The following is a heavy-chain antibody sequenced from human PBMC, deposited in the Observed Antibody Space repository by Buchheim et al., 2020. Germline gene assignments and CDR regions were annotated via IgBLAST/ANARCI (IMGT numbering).Heavy chain of an antibody. CDR1: GFTFSGYI. V-gene: IGHV3-48*04. J-gene: IGHJ4*02. CDR3: TRDRAHYSDSSGYYYVPWYFDY. D-gene: IGHD3-22*01. Sequence: EVQLVESGGGLIQPGGSLRLSCEASGFTFSGYIMSWVRQAPGKGLEWVSYISTRGDTIYYADSVKGRFTISRANARNALYMQMNSLRAEDTAVYYCTRDRAHYSDSSGYYYVPWYFDYWGQGAL. CDR2: ISTRGDTI.